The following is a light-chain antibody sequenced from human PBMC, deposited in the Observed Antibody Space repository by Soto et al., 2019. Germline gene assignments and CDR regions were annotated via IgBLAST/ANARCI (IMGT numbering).Light chain of an antibody. CDR3: QQYNSYPLT. CDR2: DVA. V-gene: IGKV1-5*01. Sequence: DIQMTQSPSTLSASVGDRDTITCRASQSIDRWLAWYQQRPGRAPKLLIYDVANLETGVPSRFSGSASETEVTLPISSLQPDDFAIYYCQQYNSYPLTFGGGTKVQIK. CDR1: QSIDRW. J-gene: IGKJ4*01.